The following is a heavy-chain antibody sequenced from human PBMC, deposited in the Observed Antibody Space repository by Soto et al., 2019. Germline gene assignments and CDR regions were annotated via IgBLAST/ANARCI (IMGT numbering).Heavy chain of an antibody. CDR1: GYTFTSYG. V-gene: IGHV1-18*01. J-gene: IGHJ4*02. Sequence: QVQLVQSGPEMKKPGASVKVSCKASGYTFTSYGIIWVRQAPGQGLEWMGWITSYSGNTNYAQKFQGRVNMTTDTSTSTAYMELRSLRSDDTALYYCARTYVSGMSSDYWGQGTLVTVSS. CDR3: ARTYVSGMSSDY. D-gene: IGHD3-10*01. CDR2: ITSYSGNT.